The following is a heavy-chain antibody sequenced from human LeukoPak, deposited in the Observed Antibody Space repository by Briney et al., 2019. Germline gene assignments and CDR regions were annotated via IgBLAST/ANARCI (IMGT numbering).Heavy chain of an antibody. CDR1: GYTFTSYA. V-gene: IGHV1-69*06. D-gene: IGHD2-2*01. Sequence: GASVKVSCKASGYTFTSYAISWVRQAPGQGLEWMGGIIPIFGTANYAQKFQGRVTITADKSTSTAYMELSSLRSEDTAVYYCARGAVVVPAAKREDYYYYYGMDVWGKGTTVTVSS. CDR2: IIPIFGTA. CDR3: ARGAVVVPAAKREDYYYYYGMDV. J-gene: IGHJ6*04.